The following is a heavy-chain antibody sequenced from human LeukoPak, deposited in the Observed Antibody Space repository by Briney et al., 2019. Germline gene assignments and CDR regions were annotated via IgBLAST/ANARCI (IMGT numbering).Heavy chain of an antibody. CDR3: ARIWAEFQLVCDF. J-gene: IGHJ4*02. V-gene: IGHV1-18*01. Sequence: GASVKVSCKASGYTFSSYLISWVRQVPGQGLEWMGRISGHNGNTDLAQKFKDRVTLTTDTPTSTAYMELRSLTSDDTALYYCARIWAEFQLVCDFWGRGTLVTVSP. CDR2: ISGHNGNT. CDR1: GYTFSSYL. D-gene: IGHD6-13*01.